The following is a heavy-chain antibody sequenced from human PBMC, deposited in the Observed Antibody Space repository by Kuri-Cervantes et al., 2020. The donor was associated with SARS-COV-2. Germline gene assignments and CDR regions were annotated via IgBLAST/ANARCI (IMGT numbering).Heavy chain of an antibody. D-gene: IGHD2-21*01. V-gene: IGHV3-30*18. Sequence: GESPKISCAASGFNFSRTDMHWVRQAPGKGLEWVAVISYDGKKKKCIGSGKGRFTISRDNSQNTVYLRMTNLRSEDTAMYYCAKDHFGVHDFWGQGTLVTVSS. CDR2: ISYDGKKK. J-gene: IGHJ4*02. CDR3: AKDHFGVHDF. CDR1: GFNFSRTD.